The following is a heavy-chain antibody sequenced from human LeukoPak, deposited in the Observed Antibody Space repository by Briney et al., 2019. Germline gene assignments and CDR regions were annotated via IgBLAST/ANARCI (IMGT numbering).Heavy chain of an antibody. CDR1: CDSISSASYC. CDR2: FYSNGST. CDR3: ARVNRNFYYDSSGYGHFYYMDV. J-gene: IGHJ6*03. V-gene: IGHV4-61*02. D-gene: IGHD3-22*01. Sequence: SQTLSLTCAVSCDSISSASYCWSWVRQPDGKGVEWIGRFYSNGSTNYNPSLKSRVTISVDTSQNQFSLRLNSVTVADTAVHYCARVNRNFYYDSSGYGHFYYMDVWGKGTTVTVSS.